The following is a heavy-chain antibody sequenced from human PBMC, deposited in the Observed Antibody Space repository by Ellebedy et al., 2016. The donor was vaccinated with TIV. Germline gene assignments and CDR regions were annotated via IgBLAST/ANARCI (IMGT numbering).Heavy chain of an antibody. CDR2: ISGSGGST. J-gene: IGHJ4*02. CDR1: GFTFSSYA. CDR3: AKGLHTAMVLAFDY. Sequence: GGSLRLXCAASGFTFSSYAMSWVRQAPGKGLEWVSAISGSGGSTYYADFVKGRFTISRDNSKNTLYLQMNSLRAEDTAVYYCAKGLHTAMVLAFDYWGQGTLVTVSS. D-gene: IGHD5-18*01. V-gene: IGHV3-23*01.